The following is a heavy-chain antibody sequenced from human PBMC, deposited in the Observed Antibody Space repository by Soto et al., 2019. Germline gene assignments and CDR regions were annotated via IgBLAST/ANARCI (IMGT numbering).Heavy chain of an antibody. Sequence: ASVKVSCKASGYTFTSYGISWVRQAPGQGLEWMGWISGYNANTKYAQILQGRVTMTTDTSTSTAYMELRSLRSDDTAVYYCARDYGPWFGELLWAGIDVWGQGTTVTVYS. D-gene: IGHD3-10*01. J-gene: IGHJ6*02. CDR1: GYTFTSYG. V-gene: IGHV1-18*01. CDR2: ISGYNANT. CDR3: ARDYGPWFGELLWAGIDV.